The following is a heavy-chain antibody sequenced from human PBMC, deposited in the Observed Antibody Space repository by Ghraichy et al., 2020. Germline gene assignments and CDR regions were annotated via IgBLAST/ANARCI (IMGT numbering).Heavy chain of an antibody. D-gene: IGHD4-23*01. CDR2: IHHTGNT. CDR3: ARTKTLSTLYYGMDV. Sequence: SETLSLTSTVSGDSISTYYWSWIRQPPGKGLEWIGCIHHTGNTNYDPSVKSRVTISVDTSKNQFSLQLSSVTAADTAVYYCARTKTLSTLYYGMDVWGQGTTVTISS. V-gene: IGHV4-4*09. CDR1: GDSISTYY. J-gene: IGHJ6*02.